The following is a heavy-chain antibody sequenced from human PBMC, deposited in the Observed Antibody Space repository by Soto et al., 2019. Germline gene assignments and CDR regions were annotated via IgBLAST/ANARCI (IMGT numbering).Heavy chain of an antibody. CDR1: GGSISSGDYY. CDR3: ARDDYDILTRHGFDP. J-gene: IGHJ5*02. Sequence: QVQLQESGPGLVKPSQTLSLTCTVSGGSISSGDYYWSWIRQPPGKGLEWIGYIYYSGSTYYNPSLKSRVTISVDPSKIQFSLKLSSVTAADTAVYYCARDDYDILTRHGFDPWGQGTLVTVSS. CDR2: IYYSGST. V-gene: IGHV4-30-4*01. D-gene: IGHD3-9*01.